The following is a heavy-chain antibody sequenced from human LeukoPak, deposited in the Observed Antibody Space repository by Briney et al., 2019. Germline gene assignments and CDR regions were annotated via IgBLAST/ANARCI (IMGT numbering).Heavy chain of an antibody. D-gene: IGHD5-12*01. Sequence: PSETLSLTCTVSGGSIRSSSYYWAWIRQPPGKGLEWIGSTYYSGSTFYNPSLKSRLTISVDTSKNQFSLKLSSVTAADTAVYYCARREIVATIDYWGQGTLVTVSS. CDR1: GGSIRSSSYY. J-gene: IGHJ4*02. CDR2: TYYSGST. CDR3: ARREIVATIDY. V-gene: IGHV4-39*01.